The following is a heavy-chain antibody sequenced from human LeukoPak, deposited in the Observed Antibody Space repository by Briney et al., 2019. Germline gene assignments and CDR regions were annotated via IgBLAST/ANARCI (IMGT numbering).Heavy chain of an antibody. J-gene: IGHJ4*02. V-gene: IGHV3-23*01. CDR2: ISGSGGST. Sequence: QTGGSLRLSCAASGFTFSSYAMSWVRQAPGKGLEWVSAISGSGGSTYYADSVKGRFTISRDNSKNTLYLQMNSLRAEDTAVYCCAALPSEWLFRNFDYWGQGTLVTVSS. CDR3: AALPSEWLFRNFDY. CDR1: GFTFSSYA. D-gene: IGHD3-3*01.